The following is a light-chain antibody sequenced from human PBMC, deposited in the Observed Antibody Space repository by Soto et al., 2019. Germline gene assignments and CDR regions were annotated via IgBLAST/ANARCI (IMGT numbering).Light chain of an antibody. Sequence: DIQMTQSPSSLSASVGDRVTITCRASQSIGDNLNWYQQKPGTAPNLLIYAASSLQSGVPSRFSGSGSGTEFTLTISSLQPDDFATYYCQQYTTYSWTFGQGTKVDI. J-gene: IGKJ1*01. CDR3: QQYTTYSWT. V-gene: IGKV1-17*01. CDR2: AAS. CDR1: QSIGDN.